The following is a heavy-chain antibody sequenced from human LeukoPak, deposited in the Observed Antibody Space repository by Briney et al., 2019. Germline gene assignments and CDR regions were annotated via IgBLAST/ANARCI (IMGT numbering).Heavy chain of an antibody. CDR2: ISSSSSTI. Sequence: HPGGSLRLSCAASGFSFSAYGMNWVRQAPGKGLEWVSYISSSSSTIYYADSVKGRFTISRDNAKNSLYLQMNSLRAEDTAVYYCATESGTYSGTCFDYWGQGTLVTVSS. CDR1: GFSFSAYG. CDR3: ATESGTYSGTCFDY. J-gene: IGHJ4*02. D-gene: IGHD1-26*01. V-gene: IGHV3-48*01.